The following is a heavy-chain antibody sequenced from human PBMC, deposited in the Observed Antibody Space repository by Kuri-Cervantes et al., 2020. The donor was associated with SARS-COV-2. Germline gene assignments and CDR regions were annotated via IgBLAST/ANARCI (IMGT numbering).Heavy chain of an antibody. CDR1: GFTFSSYA. J-gene: IGHJ4*02. D-gene: IGHD2-21*02. CDR3: AKDPIVVVTASDTFDY. CDR2: ISTSGSTI. Sequence: GESLKISCAASGFTFSSYAMSWVRQAPGKGLEWVSCISTSGSTIYYADSVKGRFTISRDNAKNSLYLQMNSLRAEDTAVYYCAKDPIVVVTASDTFDYWGQGTLVTRLL. V-gene: IGHV3-48*04.